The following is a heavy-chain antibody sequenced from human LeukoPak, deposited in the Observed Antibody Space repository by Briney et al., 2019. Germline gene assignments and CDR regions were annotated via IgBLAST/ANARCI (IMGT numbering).Heavy chain of an antibody. Sequence: GGSLRLSCAASGFTFSSYSMNWVRQAPGKGLEWVSSISSSSSYIYYADSVKGRFTISRDNAKNSLYLQMNSLRAEDTAVYYCARDRGIAAAGHLPDAFDIWGQGTMVTVSS. CDR1: GFTFSSYS. CDR3: ARDRGIAAAGHLPDAFDI. D-gene: IGHD6-13*01. V-gene: IGHV3-21*01. J-gene: IGHJ3*02. CDR2: ISSSSSYI.